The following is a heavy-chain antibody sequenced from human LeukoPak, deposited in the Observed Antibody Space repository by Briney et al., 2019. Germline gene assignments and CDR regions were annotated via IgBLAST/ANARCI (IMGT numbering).Heavy chain of an antibody. J-gene: IGHJ4*02. Sequence: GGSLRLSCAASGFTFSNFWMSWVRQAPGKGLEWVSYISSSGSTIYYADSVKGRFTISRDNAKNSLYLQMSSLRAEDTAVYYCASVSSSSWYFDYWGQGTLVTVSS. CDR1: GFTFSNFW. D-gene: IGHD6-13*01. V-gene: IGHV3-48*04. CDR2: ISSSGSTI. CDR3: ASVSSSSWYFDY.